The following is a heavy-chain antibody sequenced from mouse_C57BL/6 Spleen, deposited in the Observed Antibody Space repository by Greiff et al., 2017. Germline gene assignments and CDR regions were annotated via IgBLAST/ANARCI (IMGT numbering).Heavy chain of an antibody. J-gene: IGHJ3*01. D-gene: IGHD3-1*01. CDR1: GYTFTSYW. CDR3: ARGRAGFAY. Sequence: VQLQQPGAELVKPGASVKLSCKASGYTFTSYWMQWVKQRPGQGLEWIGEIDPSDSYTNYNQKFKGKATLTVDTSASTAYMQLSSLTSEDSAVYYCARGRAGFAYGGQGTLVTVSA. CDR2: IDPSDSYT. V-gene: IGHV1-50*01.